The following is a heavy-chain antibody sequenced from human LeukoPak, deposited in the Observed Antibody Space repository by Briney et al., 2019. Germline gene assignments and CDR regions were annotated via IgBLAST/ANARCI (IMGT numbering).Heavy chain of an antibody. CDR2: INHSGST. CDR3: ARGGDYGDYRYGVDY. Sequence: SETLSLTCAVYGGSFSGYYWSWIRQPPGKGVEWIGEINHSGSTNYNPSLKSRVTISVDTSKNQFSLKLSSVTAADTAVYYCARGGDYGDYRYGVDYWGQGTLVTVSS. V-gene: IGHV4-34*01. CDR1: GGSFSGYY. D-gene: IGHD4-17*01. J-gene: IGHJ4*02.